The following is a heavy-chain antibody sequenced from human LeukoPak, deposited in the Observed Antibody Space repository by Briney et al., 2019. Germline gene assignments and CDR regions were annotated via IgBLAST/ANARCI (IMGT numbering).Heavy chain of an antibody. CDR3: ARVADFCGGTVDY. V-gene: IGHV3-64*01. Sequence: GGSLRLSCAASGFTFSSYAMHWVRQALGKGLEYVSAISSNGGSTYYANSVKGRFTISRDNSKNTLYLQMGSLRAEDMAVCYCARVADFCGGTVDYWGQGTLVTVSS. CDR2: ISSNGGST. J-gene: IGHJ4*02. D-gene: IGHD4-23*01. CDR1: GFTFSSYA.